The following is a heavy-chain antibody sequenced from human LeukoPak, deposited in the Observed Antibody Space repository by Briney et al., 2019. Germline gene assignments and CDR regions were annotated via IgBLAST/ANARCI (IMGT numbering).Heavy chain of an antibody. CDR1: GGSISNYY. CDR3: ARDVHAFDI. CDR2: INHSGST. V-gene: IGHV4-34*01. Sequence: SETLSLTCIVSGGSISNYYWSWIRQPPGKGLEWIGEINHSGSTNYNPSLKSRVTISVDTSKNQFSLKLSSVTAADTAVYYCARDVHAFDIWGQGTMVTVSS. J-gene: IGHJ3*02.